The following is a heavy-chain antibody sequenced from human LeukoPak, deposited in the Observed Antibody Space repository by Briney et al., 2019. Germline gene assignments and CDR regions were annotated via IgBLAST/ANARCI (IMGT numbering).Heavy chain of an antibody. CDR1: GGSFSGYY. D-gene: IGHD6-19*01. Sequence: SSETLSLTCAVYGGSFSGYYWSWIRQPPGKGLEWIGEINHSGSTNYNPSLKSRVTISVDTSKNQFSLKLSSVTAADTAVYYCARDRVVAGTSLDYWGQGTLVTVSS. CDR3: ARDRVVAGTSLDY. CDR2: INHSGST. J-gene: IGHJ4*02. V-gene: IGHV4-34*01.